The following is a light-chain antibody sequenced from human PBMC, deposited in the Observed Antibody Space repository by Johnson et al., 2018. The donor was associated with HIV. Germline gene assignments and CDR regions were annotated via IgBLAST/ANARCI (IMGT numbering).Light chain of an antibody. CDR2: EDT. CDR3: GTWDSSLRARV. V-gene: IGLV1-51*02. Sequence: QSVLTQPPSVSAAPGQKVTISCSGSSSNIGNNYVSWYQQVPGTAPKLLIYEDTKRPSGIPDRFSGSKSGTSATLGITGLQTGDEAYYYCGTWDSSLRARVFGTGTKVTVL. CDR1: SSNIGNNY. J-gene: IGLJ1*01.